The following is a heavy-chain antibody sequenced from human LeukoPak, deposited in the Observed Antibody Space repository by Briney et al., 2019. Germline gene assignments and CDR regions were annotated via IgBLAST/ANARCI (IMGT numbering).Heavy chain of an antibody. Sequence: GGSLRLSCVASGFTFSSYEMNWVRQAPGKGLEWVSVIYSGGSTYYADSVKGRFTISRDNSKNTLYLQMNSLRAEDTAVYYCARPYDSSGSYYYYGMDVWGQGTTVTVSS. CDR1: GFTFSSYE. V-gene: IGHV3-66*02. CDR3: ARPYDSSGSYYYYGMDV. D-gene: IGHD3-22*01. J-gene: IGHJ6*02. CDR2: IYSGGST.